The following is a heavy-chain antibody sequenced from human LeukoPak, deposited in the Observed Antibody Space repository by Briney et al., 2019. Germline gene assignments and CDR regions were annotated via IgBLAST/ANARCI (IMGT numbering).Heavy chain of an antibody. CDR3: ARADYYYYMDV. CDR2: IYTSGST. J-gene: IGHJ6*03. Sequence: TSETLSLTCTVSGGSISSGSYYWSWIRQPAGKGLEWIGRIYTSGSTNYNPSLKSRVTISVDTSKNQFSLKLSSVTAADTAVYYCARADYYYYMDVWGKGTTVTVSS. V-gene: IGHV4-61*02. CDR1: GGSISSGSYY.